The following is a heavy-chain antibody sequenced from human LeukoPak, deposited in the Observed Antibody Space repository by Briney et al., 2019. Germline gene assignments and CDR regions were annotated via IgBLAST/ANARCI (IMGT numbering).Heavy chain of an antibody. CDR2: MNPDSGDT. CDR1: GYTFTSYE. V-gene: IGHV1-8*01. CDR3: ARGLGSYDSSELTWPMISF. D-gene: IGHD3-22*01. J-gene: IGHJ4*02. Sequence: GASVKVSYKASGYTFTSYEIHWVRQATGHGLEWMGWMNPDSGDTAYAQKFQGRITMTRSTSITTAYMELSSLRSEDTAVYYCARGLGSYDSSELTWPMISFWGQGTQVTVSS.